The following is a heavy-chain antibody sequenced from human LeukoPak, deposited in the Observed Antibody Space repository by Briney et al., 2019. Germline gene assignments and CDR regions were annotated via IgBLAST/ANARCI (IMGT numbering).Heavy chain of an antibody. CDR2: INHSGST. CDR1: GGSFSGYY. Sequence: SETLSLTCAVYGGSFSGYYWSWIRQPPGKGLEWIGEINHSGSTNYNPSLKSRVTISVDTSKNQFSPKLSSVTAADTAVYYCARGRRYSSRNWFDPWGQGTLVTVSS. D-gene: IGHD1-1*01. CDR3: ARGRRYSSRNWFDP. J-gene: IGHJ5*02. V-gene: IGHV4-34*01.